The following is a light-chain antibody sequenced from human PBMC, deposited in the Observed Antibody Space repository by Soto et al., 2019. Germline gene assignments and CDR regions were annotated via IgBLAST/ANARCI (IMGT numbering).Light chain of an antibody. CDR1: QNINYN. J-gene: IGKJ1*01. Sequence: EIVMTQSPATLSVSPGDRATLSCRASQNINYNLAWYQQRPGQAPRLLIYGASTRATNIPARFSGSGSGTEFTLTISSLQTDCAAVYYCQQYNNWPPMNTFGQGTKVESK. V-gene: IGKV3-15*01. CDR2: GAS. CDR3: QQYNNWPPMNT.